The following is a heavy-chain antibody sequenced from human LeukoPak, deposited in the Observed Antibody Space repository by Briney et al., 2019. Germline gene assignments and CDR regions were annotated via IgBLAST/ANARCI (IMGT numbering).Heavy chain of an antibody. D-gene: IGHD2-21*01. CDR1: GGSFSGYS. V-gene: IGHV4-34*01. CDR2: IDHSGST. Sequence: SETLSLTCAVYGGSFSGYSWSWIRQPPGKGLAWIGEIDHSGSTNYNPSLKSRVTISVDTSKNQFSLKLSSVTAADTAVYYCARGSVAGIDYWGQGTLVTVSS. J-gene: IGHJ4*02. CDR3: ARGSVAGIDY.